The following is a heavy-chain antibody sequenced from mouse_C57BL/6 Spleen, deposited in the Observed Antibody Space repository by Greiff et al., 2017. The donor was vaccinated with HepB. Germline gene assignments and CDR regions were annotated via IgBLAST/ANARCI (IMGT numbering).Heavy chain of an antibody. D-gene: IGHD1-1*01. CDR3: ARNYYGSSYPWFAY. CDR1: GFTFSDYG. J-gene: IGHJ3*01. Sequence: EVHLVESGGGLVKPGGSLKLSCAASGFTFSDYGMHWVRQAPEKGLEWVAYISSGSSTIYYADTVKGRFTISRENAKNTLFLQMTSLRSEDTAMYYCARNYYGSSYPWFAYWGQGTLVTVSA. V-gene: IGHV5-17*01. CDR2: ISSGSSTI.